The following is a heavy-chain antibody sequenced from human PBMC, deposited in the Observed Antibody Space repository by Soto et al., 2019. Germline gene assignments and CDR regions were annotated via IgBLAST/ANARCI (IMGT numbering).Heavy chain of an antibody. Sequence: PGESLKISCKGSGYSFTSYWIGWVRQIPGKGLEWMGIIYPGDSDTRYSPSFQGQVTISADKSISTAYLQWSSLKASDTAMYYCARWSGTVTSIKASFYYWGQGTLVTVSS. J-gene: IGHJ4*02. CDR3: ARWSGTVTSIKASFYY. CDR2: IYPGDSDT. CDR1: GYSFTSYW. D-gene: IGHD4-17*01. V-gene: IGHV5-51*01.